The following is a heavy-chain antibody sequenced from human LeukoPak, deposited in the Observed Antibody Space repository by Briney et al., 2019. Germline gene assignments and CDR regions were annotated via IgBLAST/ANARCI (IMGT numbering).Heavy chain of an antibody. CDR1: GYTSTSYD. J-gene: IGHJ5*02. V-gene: IGHV1-8*01. Sequence: GPSAKVSCKASGYTSTSYDINRVRQATGQRLECMGWMNPNSGNTGYAQKFQGWVTMTRDTSISTAYMELSRLRSDETAVYYCARDYDFWSGSNWFDPWGQGTLVTVSS. CDR2: MNPNSGNT. CDR3: ARDYDFWSGSNWFDP. D-gene: IGHD3-3*01.